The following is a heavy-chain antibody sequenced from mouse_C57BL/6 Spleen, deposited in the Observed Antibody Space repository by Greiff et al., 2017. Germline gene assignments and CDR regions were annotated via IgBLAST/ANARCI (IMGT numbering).Heavy chain of an antibody. D-gene: IGHD1-1*01. Sequence: QVQLKESGPGLVQPSQSLSITCTVSGFSLTSYGVHWVRQSPGKGLEWLGVIWSGGSTDYNAAFISRLSISKDNSKSQVFFKMNSLQADDTAIYYCARGGYGSSYDYYFDYWGQGTTLTVSS. CDR3: ARGGYGSSYDYYFDY. CDR1: GFSLTSYG. J-gene: IGHJ2*01. CDR2: IWSGGST. V-gene: IGHV2-2*01.